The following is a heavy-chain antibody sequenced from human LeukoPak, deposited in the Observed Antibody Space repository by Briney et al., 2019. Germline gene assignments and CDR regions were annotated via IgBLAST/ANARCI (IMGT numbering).Heavy chain of an antibody. J-gene: IGHJ5*02. CDR2: ISSSSSYI. V-gene: IGHV3-21*01. Sequence: GGSLRLSCAASRFTFSSYSMNWVRQAPGKGLEWVSSISSSSSYIYYADSVKGRFTISRDNAKNSLYLQMNSLRAEDTAVYYCARDRVEWLLPFDPWGPGTLVTVSS. D-gene: IGHD3-3*01. CDR3: ARDRVEWLLPFDP. CDR1: RFTFSSYS.